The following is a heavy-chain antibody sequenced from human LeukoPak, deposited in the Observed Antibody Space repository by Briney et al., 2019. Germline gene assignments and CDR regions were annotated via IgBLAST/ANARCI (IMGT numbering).Heavy chain of an antibody. CDR2: VKSDGSTT. CDR3: ARGDYFDN. V-gene: IGHV3-74*01. J-gene: IGHJ4*02. Sequence: GGSLRLSCAASGFTLSGYWMHWVRQAPGKGLEWVSRVKSDGSTTSYADSVKGRFTISRDNAKNTLYLQMDSLKAEDTAVYYCARGDYFDNWGQGTVVTVSS. CDR1: GFTLSGYW.